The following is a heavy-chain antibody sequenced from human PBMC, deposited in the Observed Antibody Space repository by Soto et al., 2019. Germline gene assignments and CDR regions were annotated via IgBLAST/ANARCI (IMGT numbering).Heavy chain of an antibody. CDR1: GVSINSANW. V-gene: IGHV4-4*02. D-gene: IGHD2-15*01. Sequence: QMQLQESGPGLVKPSGTLSLTCTVSGVSINSANWWTWVRQSPGKGLEWIGEIYHSGSTNFNPSLRSRVTIAVYDSKNQCYLELTSVTAADTAFYYCARYCGGGSCYSGAFDIWGQGTMVTVSS. J-gene: IGHJ3*02. CDR3: ARYCGGGSCYSGAFDI. CDR2: IYHSGST.